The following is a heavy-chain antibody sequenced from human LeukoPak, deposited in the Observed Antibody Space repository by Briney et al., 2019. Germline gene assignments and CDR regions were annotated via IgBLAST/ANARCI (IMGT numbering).Heavy chain of an antibody. J-gene: IGHJ5*02. CDR1: GGTFSSYA. Sequence: SVKVSCKASGGTFSSYAISWVRQAPGQGLEWMGEIIPIFGTANYAQKFQGRVTITADESTSTAYMELSSLRSEDTAVYYCARTGSGGSFNWFDPWGQGTLVTVSS. D-gene: IGHD2-15*01. CDR3: ARTGSGGSFNWFDP. CDR2: IIPIFGTA. V-gene: IGHV1-69*01.